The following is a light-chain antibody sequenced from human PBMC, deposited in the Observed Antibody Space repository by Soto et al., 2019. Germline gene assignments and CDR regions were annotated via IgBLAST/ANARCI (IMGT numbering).Light chain of an antibody. V-gene: IGLV2-8*01. J-gene: IGLJ1*01. CDR2: EVG. CDR3: CSYAGSNNFV. Sequence: QSVLTQPPSASGSPGQSVTFSCTGSNSDVGAYNHVSWYQQHPGKAPKLIIYEVGERPSGVPDRFSGSKSGNTASLTVSGLQAEDEADYYCCSYAGSNNFVFGTGTKLTVL. CDR1: NSDVGAYNH.